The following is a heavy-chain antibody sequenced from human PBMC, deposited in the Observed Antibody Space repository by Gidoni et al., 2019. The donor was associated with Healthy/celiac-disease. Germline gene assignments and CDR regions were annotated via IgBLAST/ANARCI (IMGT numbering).Heavy chain of an antibody. J-gene: IGHJ4*02. D-gene: IGHD3-9*01. CDR3: ASGAVTGYYVGRISRYFDY. CDR1: GGPCSSYA. Sequence: QVQLVQSGAEVKKPGSSVKVSCKSSGGPCSSYAISWVRQAPGQGLEGMGGIIPSFGTANYAPKFQGRVTITADESTSKDYMELSSLRSEDTAVYYCASGAVTGYYVGRISRYFDYWGQGTLVTVSS. V-gene: IGHV1-69*01. CDR2: IIPSFGTA.